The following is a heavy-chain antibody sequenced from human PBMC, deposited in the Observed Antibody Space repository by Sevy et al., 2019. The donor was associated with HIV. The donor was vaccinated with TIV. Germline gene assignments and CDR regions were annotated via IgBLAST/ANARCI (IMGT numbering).Heavy chain of an antibody. CDR2: LKSKADGGTV. D-gene: IGHD1-1*01. J-gene: IGHJ4*02. CDR1: GFTFGDYA. Sequence: GGSLRLSCTTSGFTFGDYAMNWVRQAPGKGLEWVAFLKSKADGGTVDHAASVKGRFTISRDDSKSIAYLQMNDLTTGDTGVYNCTRWKGLQSIFDYWGQGALVTVSS. V-gene: IGHV3-49*04. CDR3: TRWKGLQSIFDY.